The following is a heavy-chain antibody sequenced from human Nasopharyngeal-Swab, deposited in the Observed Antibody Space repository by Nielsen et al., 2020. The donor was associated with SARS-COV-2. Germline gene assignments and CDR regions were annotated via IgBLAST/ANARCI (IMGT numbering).Heavy chain of an antibody. D-gene: IGHD1-26*01. Sequence: SVKVSCKASGGTFSSYAISWVRQAPGQGLEWMGGIIPIFGTANYAQKFQGRVTITADESTSTAYMELNSLRAEDTAVYYCARGLGGSYLAGFDYWGQGTLVTVSS. CDR3: ARGLGGSYLAGFDY. CDR1: GGTFSSYA. CDR2: IIPIFGTA. V-gene: IGHV1-69*13. J-gene: IGHJ4*02.